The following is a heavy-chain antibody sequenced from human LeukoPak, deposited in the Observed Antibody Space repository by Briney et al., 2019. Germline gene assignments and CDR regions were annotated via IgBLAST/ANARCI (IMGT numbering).Heavy chain of an antibody. V-gene: IGHV4-34*01. CDR1: GGSFSGYY. CDR2: INHSGST. Sequence: SETLSLTWAVYGGSFSGYYWSWIRQPPGKGLEWIGEINHSGSTNYNPSLKSRVTISVDTSKNQFSLKLSSVTAADTAVYYCAREGMSESGSFDYWGQGTLVTVSS. CDR3: AREGMSESGSFDY. J-gene: IGHJ4*02. D-gene: IGHD3-10*01.